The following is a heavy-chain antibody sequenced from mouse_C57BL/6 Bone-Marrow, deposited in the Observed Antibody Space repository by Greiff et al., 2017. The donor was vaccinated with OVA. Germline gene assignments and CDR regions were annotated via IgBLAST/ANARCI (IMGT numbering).Heavy chain of an antibody. Sequence: QVQLQQPGTELVKPGASVKLSCKASGYTFTSYWMHWVKQRPGQGLEWIGNINPSNGGTNYNEKFKSKATLTVDKSSSTAYMQLSSLTSEDSAVYYCATGSTVVAPGYWYFDVWGTGTTVTVSS. CDR1: GYTFTSYW. J-gene: IGHJ1*03. CDR2: INPSNGGT. D-gene: IGHD1-1*01. V-gene: IGHV1-53*01. CDR3: ATGSTVVAPGYWYFDV.